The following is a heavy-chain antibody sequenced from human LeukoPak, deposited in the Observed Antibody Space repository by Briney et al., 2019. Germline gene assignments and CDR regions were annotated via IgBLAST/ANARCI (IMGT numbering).Heavy chain of an antibody. CDR3: ARQRPAIDY. J-gene: IGHJ4*02. CDR1: GGSISSSSYY. V-gene: IGHV4-39*01. CDR2: IYYSGST. D-gene: IGHD1-14*01. Sequence: SQTLSLTCTVSGGSISSSSYYWGWIPHPPGKGLEWIGSIYYSGSTYYNPSLKSRVTISVDTSKNQFSLKLSSVTAADTAVYYCARQRPAIDYWGQGTLVTVSS.